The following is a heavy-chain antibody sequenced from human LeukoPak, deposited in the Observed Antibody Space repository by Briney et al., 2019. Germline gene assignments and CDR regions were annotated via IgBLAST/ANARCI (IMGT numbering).Heavy chain of an antibody. CDR3: ARGVDFDY. D-gene: IGHD3-16*01. V-gene: IGHV3-74*01. J-gene: IGHJ4*02. CDR2: INSDGTHR. CDR1: GFSFSSYW. Sequence: GGSLRLSCAGSGFSFSSYWMHWVRQTPGKGLVWVSRINSDGTHRTYADSVKGRFTISRDNANKTLYLQMDSLSAGDTGIYYCARGVDFDYGGQGTQVTVSS.